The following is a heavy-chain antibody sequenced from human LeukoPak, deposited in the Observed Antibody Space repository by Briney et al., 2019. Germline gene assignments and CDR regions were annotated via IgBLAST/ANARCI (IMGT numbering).Heavy chain of an antibody. CDR2: MNPNSGNT. V-gene: IGHV1-8*01. Sequence: ASVKVSCRASGYTFTSYDINWVRQATGQGLEWMGWMNPNSGNTGYAQKFQGRVTMTRNTSISTAYMELSSLRSEDTAVYYCARGGSYGSSGPNNWFDPWGQGTLVTVSS. D-gene: IGHD3-22*01. CDR3: ARGGSYGSSGPNNWFDP. CDR1: GYTFTSYD. J-gene: IGHJ5*02.